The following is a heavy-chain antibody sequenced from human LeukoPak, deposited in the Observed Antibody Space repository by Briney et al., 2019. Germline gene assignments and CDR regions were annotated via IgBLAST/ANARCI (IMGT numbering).Heavy chain of an antibody. J-gene: IGHJ4*02. CDR1: GGSISSYY. D-gene: IGHD3-22*01. CDR3: ARGEDSSGYDY. V-gene: IGHV4-59*01. CDR2: IYYSGST. Sequence: SETLSLTCTVSGGSISSYYWSWIRQPPGKGLEWIGYIYYSGSTNYNPSLKSRVTISVDTSKNQFSLKLSSVTAADTAVYYCARGEDSSGYDYWGQGTLVTVSS.